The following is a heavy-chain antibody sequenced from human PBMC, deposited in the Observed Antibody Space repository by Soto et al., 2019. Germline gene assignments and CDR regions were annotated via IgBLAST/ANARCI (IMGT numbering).Heavy chain of an antibody. V-gene: IGHV3-15*07. Sequence: EVQLVESGGGLVRPGGALRLTCATAGFIFTGAWMNWVRQAPGKGLEWVGPVKTKAQGERKDYGEAVQGRFTISRDDSKNSLHLQMTSLRTEDTAVYYCTTASVEGYWGQGVLVTVSS. D-gene: IGHD2-15*01. J-gene: IGHJ4*02. CDR1: GFIFTGAW. CDR2: VKTKAQGERK. CDR3: TTASVEGY.